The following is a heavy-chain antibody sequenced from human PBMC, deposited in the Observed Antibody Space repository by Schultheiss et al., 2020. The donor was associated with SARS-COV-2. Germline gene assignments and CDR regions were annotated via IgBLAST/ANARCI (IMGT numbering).Heavy chain of an antibody. Sequence: GGSLRLSCAASGFTFSSYAMSWVRQAPGKGLEWVSRINSDGSSTSYADSVKGRFTISRDNSKNTLYLQMNSLRAEDTAVYYCAKVGIIAVAGTSSRFDYWGQGTLVTGSS. V-gene: IGHV3-23*01. J-gene: IGHJ4*02. D-gene: IGHD6-19*01. CDR2: INSDGSST. CDR3: AKVGIIAVAGTSSRFDY. CDR1: GFTFSSYA.